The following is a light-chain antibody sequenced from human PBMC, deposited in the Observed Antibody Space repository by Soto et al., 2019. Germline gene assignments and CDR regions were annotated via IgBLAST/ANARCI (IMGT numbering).Light chain of an antibody. Sequence: QSALTQPASVSGSPGQSITISCTGTSSDVGGYNHVSWYQHSPGKAPKLILFAVRDRPSGVSHRFSGSKSGNTASLTISGLQADDEADYYCCSYTGLSTVVFGGGTKLTVL. CDR1: SSDVGGYNH. CDR3: CSYTGLSTVV. J-gene: IGLJ2*01. CDR2: AVR. V-gene: IGLV2-14*01.